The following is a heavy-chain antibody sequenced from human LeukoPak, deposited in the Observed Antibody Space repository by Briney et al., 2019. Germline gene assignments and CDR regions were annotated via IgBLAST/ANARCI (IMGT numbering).Heavy chain of an antibody. J-gene: IGHJ4*02. Sequence: SVKVSCKASGFTFTSSAMQWVRQARGQRLEWIGWIVVGSGNTNYAQKFQERVTITRDMSTSTAYMELSSLRSEDTAMYYCAAGSYYGSGSYPGYWGQGTLVTVSS. D-gene: IGHD3-10*01. CDR2: IVVGSGNT. V-gene: IGHV1-58*02. CDR1: GFTFTSSA. CDR3: AAGSYYGSGSYPGY.